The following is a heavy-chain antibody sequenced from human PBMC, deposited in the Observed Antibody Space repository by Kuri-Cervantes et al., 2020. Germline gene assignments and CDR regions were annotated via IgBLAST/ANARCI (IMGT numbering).Heavy chain of an antibody. CDR2: ISSSSSTI. V-gene: IGHV3-48*02. CDR3: ARVSSGWWLSYDAFDI. Sequence: GGSLRLSCAASGFTFSSYSMNWVRQAPGKGLEWVSYISSSSSTIYYADYVKGRFTISRDNAKNSLYLQMNSLRDEDTAVYYFARVSSGWWLSYDAFDIWGQGTMVTVSS. J-gene: IGHJ3*02. CDR1: GFTFSSYS. D-gene: IGHD6-19*01.